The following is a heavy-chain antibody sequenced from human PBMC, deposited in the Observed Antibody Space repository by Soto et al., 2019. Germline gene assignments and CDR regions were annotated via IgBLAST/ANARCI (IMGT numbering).Heavy chain of an antibody. CDR3: VRGNIAYSCINTRPCGMDV. CDR2: ITSSSGTI. V-gene: IGHV3-48*02. J-gene: IGHJ6*02. CDR1: GFTFTTYS. D-gene: IGHD6-13*01. Sequence: PGGSLRLSCAASGFTFTTYSMSWFRQAPGKGLEWVSYITSSSGTIYYADSAKGRFTISRDNAKSSLYLQMNSLRDEDTAVYYCVRGNIAYSCINTRPCGMDVWGQGTTVTVSS.